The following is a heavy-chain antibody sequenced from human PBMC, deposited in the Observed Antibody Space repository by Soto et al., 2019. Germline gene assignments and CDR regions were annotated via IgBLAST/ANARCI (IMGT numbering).Heavy chain of an antibody. D-gene: IGHD6-6*01. CDR2: IYSSGST. CDR1: GGSIISASYS. Sequence: QVQLQESGPRLVKPSQTLSLSCAVSGGSIISASYSWNWIRQSPGRGLEWIGHIYSSGSTYYNPSLKCRVSKSIDPSNNRFSVKLTCVPAADTPVYFCARGVPARIGRCFDPGGQGTLATVSS. CDR3: ARGVPARIGRCFDP. V-gene: IGHV4-31*11. J-gene: IGHJ5*02.